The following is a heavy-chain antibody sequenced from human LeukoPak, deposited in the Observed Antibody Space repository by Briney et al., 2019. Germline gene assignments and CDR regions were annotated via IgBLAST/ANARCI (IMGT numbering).Heavy chain of an antibody. CDR2: IYPGDSDT. CDR1: GYRFTSYW. D-gene: IGHD6-13*01. V-gene: IGHV5-51*01. CDR3: ARQGTAAGPLGYYGMDV. J-gene: IGHJ6*02. Sequence: GESLKISCKGSGYRFTSYWIGWVGQMPGKGLEWMGIIYPGDSDTRYSPSFQGQVTISADKSISTAYLQWSSLKASDTAMYYCARQGTAAGPLGYYGMDVWGQGTTVTVSS.